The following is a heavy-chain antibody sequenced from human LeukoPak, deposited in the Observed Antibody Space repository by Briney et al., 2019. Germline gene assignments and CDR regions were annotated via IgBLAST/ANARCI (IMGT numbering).Heavy chain of an antibody. J-gene: IGHJ4*02. D-gene: IGHD2/OR15-2a*01. Sequence: GGSLRLSCAASGFTFSSYWMHWVRQAPEEGLVWVSRIRSDGSDTRYAESVKGRFTISRDNAKNTLYLQMNSLRAEDTAVYYCARDWFHAIDYWGQGTLVTVSS. CDR1: GFTFSSYW. CDR3: ARDWFHAIDY. CDR2: IRSDGSDT. V-gene: IGHV3-74*01.